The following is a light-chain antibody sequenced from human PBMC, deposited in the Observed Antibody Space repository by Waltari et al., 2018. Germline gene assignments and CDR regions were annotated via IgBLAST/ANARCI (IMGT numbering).Light chain of an antibody. CDR1: SSNIGAGYD. CDR3: QSYDSSLSGSKV. V-gene: IGLV1-40*01. Sequence: QSVLTQPPSVSGAPGQRVTISCTGSSSNIGAGYDVHWYQQLPGTAPKRRIHGNRGLPAGGPDRFSGSKAGTSPSLALPGLQAEYEADYYCQSYDSSLSGSKVFGGGTKLTVL. J-gene: IGLJ2*01. CDR2: GNR.